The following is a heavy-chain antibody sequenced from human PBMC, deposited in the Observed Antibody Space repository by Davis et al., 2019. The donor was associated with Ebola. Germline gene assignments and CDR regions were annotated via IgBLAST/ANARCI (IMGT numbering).Heavy chain of an antibody. V-gene: IGHV3-23*01. CDR1: GFSFSIFA. J-gene: IGHJ5*02. Sequence: GGSLRLSCAASGFSFSIFAMTWVRQAPGKGLEWVSAISGSGGSTYYADSVKGRFTISRDSSKNTLYLQMNSLRVEDTAVYYCARDPDTSGYYSWFDPWGQGTLVTVSA. D-gene: IGHD6-19*01. CDR2: ISGSGGST. CDR3: ARDPDTSGYYSWFDP.